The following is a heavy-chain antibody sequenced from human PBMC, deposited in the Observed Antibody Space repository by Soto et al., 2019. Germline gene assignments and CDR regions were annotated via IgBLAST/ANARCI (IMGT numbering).Heavy chain of an antibody. CDR3: AKFPLRPYNFDY. CDR2: ISNDGSKN. D-gene: IGHD4-17*01. Sequence: QVQLVDSGGGVVQPGGSLRLSCAASGFTFSNYGMHWVRQAPGKGLEWVAFISNDGSKNYYADSLRGRLTISRDNSMNTLFPQMNSLRPEDTATYYCAKFPLRPYNFDYLGSGPLFTVSS. CDR1: GFTFSNYG. J-gene: IGHJ4*02. V-gene: IGHV3-30*18.